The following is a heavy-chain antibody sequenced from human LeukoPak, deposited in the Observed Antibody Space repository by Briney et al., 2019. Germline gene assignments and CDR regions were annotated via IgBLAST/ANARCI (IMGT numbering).Heavy chain of an antibody. D-gene: IGHD1-1*01. CDR1: GFTFGTYG. CDR3: ARDYNWAIDY. V-gene: IGHV3-30*03. CDR2: ISLVGSNE. J-gene: IGHJ4*02. Sequence: PGGSLRLSCAASGFTFGTYGMHWVRQAPGKGLEWLASISLVGSNEQYADSVKGRFTISRDNFKNKLYLQMDSLRVDDTALYHCARDYNWAIDYWGQGTLVTVSS.